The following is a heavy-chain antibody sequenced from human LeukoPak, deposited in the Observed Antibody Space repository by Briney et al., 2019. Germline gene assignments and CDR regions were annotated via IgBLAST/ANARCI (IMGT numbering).Heavy chain of an antibody. CDR2: INFSGTT. Sequence: SETLSLTCTVSGGSISSYYWSWIRQPPGKGLEWIGYINFSGTTKYNSSFKSRVTISVDKSKNQFSLKLSSVTAADTAVYYCARDSSIWYRGAFDYGGQGTLVTVSS. CDR3: ARDSSIWYRGAFDY. CDR1: GGSISSYY. J-gene: IGHJ4*02. V-gene: IGHV4-59*12. D-gene: IGHD6-13*01.